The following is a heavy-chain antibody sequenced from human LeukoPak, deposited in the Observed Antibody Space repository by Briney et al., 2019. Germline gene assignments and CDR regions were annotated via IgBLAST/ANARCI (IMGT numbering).Heavy chain of an antibody. CDR1: GGSISSKY. CDR2: IDYSGST. D-gene: IGHD3-10*01. J-gene: IGHJ5*02. CDR3: ARYVYGSGSYYNWFDP. Sequence: PSGTLSLTCTVSGGSISSKYWSWIRQPPGKGLEWIGYIDYSGSTNYNPSLKSRVTISVDTSKKQFSLKLSSVTAVDTAVYYRARYVYGSGSYYNWFDPWGQGTLVTVSS. V-gene: IGHV4-59*01.